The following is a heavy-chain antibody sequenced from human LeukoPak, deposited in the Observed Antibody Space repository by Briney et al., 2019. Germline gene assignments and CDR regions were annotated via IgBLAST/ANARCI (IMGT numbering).Heavy chain of an antibody. D-gene: IGHD7-27*01. V-gene: IGHV1-2*02. CDR2: INPYSGDT. CDR1: GYTFTGYY. Sequence: ASVKVSCKASGYTFTGYYIHWVRQAPGQGLEWMGWINPYSGDTNYAQKLQGRVTMTRDTSITTAYMELSRLRSDDTAVYFCARDINWGSSLFAFDIWGQGTMVAVSS. J-gene: IGHJ3*02. CDR3: ARDINWGSSLFAFDI.